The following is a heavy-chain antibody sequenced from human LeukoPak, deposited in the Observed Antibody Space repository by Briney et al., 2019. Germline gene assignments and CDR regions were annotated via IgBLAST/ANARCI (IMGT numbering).Heavy chain of an antibody. Sequence: GGSLRLSCAASGFTFDDYAMHWVRQAPGKGLEWVSGISWNSGSIGYADSVKSRFTISRDNAKNSLYLQMNSQRAEDTAVYYCAKLANAASDFDYWGQGTLVTVSS. CDR2: ISWNSGSI. CDR1: GFTFDDYA. J-gene: IGHJ4*02. CDR3: AKLANAASDFDY. V-gene: IGHV3-9*01. D-gene: IGHD2-21*01.